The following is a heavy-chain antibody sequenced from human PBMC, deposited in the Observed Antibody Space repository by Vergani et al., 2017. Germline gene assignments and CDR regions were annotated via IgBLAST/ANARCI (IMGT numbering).Heavy chain of an antibody. J-gene: IGHJ4*02. D-gene: IGHD2-15*01. V-gene: IGHV1-46*02. CDR1: GYIFKNYY. CDR2: VNFVTGAA. Sequence: QVQLVQSGAAVKKPGASAKVSCTASGYIFKNYYMHWLRLAPGQGFQWMGIVNFVTGAATSPQKFEGRITMTRDTSTATFYMDLISLKYEDTAIYYCAMSLWYCTSSSCRPDYFDLWGQGTLVTVSS. CDR3: AMSLWYCTSSSCRPDYFDL.